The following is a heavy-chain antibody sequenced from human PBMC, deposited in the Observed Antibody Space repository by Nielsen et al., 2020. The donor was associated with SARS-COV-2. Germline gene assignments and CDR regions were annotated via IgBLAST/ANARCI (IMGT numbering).Heavy chain of an antibody. CDR3: ATRAGTMVRGVIIMGGNWFDP. CDR1: GYTLTELS. Sequence: ASVKVSCKVSGYTLTELSMHWVRQAPGKGLEWMGGFDPEDGETIYAQKFQGRVTMTEDTSTDTAYMELSSLRSEDTAVYYCATRAGTMVRGVIIMGGNWFDPWGQGTLVTVSS. D-gene: IGHD3-10*01. V-gene: IGHV1-24*01. CDR2: FDPEDGET. J-gene: IGHJ5*02.